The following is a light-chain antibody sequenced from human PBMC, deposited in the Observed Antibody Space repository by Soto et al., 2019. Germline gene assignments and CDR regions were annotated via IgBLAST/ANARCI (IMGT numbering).Light chain of an antibody. CDR1: GSNVGGYDY. J-gene: IGLJ1*01. CDR2: EVT. V-gene: IGLV2-14*01. CDR3: SSYTSRSTYV. Sequence: QSALTQPASVSGSPGQSITISCTGTGSNVGGYDYVSWYQHHPGKAPKVMIYEVTNRPSGVSNRFSGSKSGNTASLTISGLLHDEEADYSCSSYTSRSTYVFGTGTKVTV.